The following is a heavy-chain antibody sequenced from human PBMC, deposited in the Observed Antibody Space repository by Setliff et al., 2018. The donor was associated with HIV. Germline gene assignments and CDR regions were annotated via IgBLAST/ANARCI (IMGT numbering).Heavy chain of an antibody. D-gene: IGHD3-22*01. CDR3: ARSSTPDSSAYYPDY. Sequence: PSETLSLTCAVSGGSISSNNWWSWVRQPPGKGLEWIGEIYHGGSTNYNSSLKSRVTISVDKSKNQFSLKLSPVTAADTAVYYCARSSTPDSSAYYPDYWGQGTLVTVSS. J-gene: IGHJ4*02. CDR1: GGSISSNNW. V-gene: IGHV4-4*02. CDR2: IYHGGST.